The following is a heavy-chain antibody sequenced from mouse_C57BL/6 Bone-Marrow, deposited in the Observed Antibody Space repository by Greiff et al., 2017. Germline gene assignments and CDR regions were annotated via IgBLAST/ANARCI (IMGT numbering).Heavy chain of an antibody. Sequence: VQLQQSGTELVKPGASVKLSCKASGYTFTSYWMHWVKQRPGQGLEWIGNINPSNGGTNYNEKFKSKATLTVDKSSSTAYMQLSSLASEDSAVYYCARSIYYDYGDVWGTGTTVTVSS. J-gene: IGHJ1*03. V-gene: IGHV1-53*01. CDR3: ARSIYYDYGDV. D-gene: IGHD2-4*01. CDR1: GYTFTSYW. CDR2: INPSNGGT.